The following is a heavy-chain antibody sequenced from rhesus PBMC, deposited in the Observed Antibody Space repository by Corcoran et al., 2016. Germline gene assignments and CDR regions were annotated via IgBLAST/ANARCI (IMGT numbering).Heavy chain of an antibody. CDR1: GYSISSGYY. CDR3: ARHSDTVTTFGLDS. Sequence: QVQLQESGPGLVKPSATLSLTSAVSGYSISSGYYCGWLRQSPGKGLEYIGNISGGTGSTYYNPSLKSRVTISKDSSKNQFSLKLTSVTAADTAFYFCARHSDTVTTFGLDSWGQGVVVTVSS. D-gene: IGHD4-23*01. J-gene: IGHJ6*01. CDR2: ISGGTGST. V-gene: IGHV4-99*01.